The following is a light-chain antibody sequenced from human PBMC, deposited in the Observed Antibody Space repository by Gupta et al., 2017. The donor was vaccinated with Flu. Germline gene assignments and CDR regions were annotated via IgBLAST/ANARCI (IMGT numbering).Light chain of an antibody. Sequence: TQSPATLSLSPGERATLSCRASQSVSSYLAWYQQKPGQAPRLLIYDASNRATGIPARFSASGSGTDFTLTISSLEPEDFAVYYCQQRSNWYSFGQGTKLEIK. CDR1: QSVSSY. V-gene: IGKV3-11*01. CDR2: DAS. CDR3: QQRSNWYS. J-gene: IGKJ2*03.